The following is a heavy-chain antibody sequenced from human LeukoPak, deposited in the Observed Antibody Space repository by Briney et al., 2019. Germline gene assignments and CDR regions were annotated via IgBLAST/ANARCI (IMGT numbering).Heavy chain of an antibody. Sequence: SGGSLRLSCAASGFTFSIYGMHWVRQAPGKGLEWVAIIWYDGSNKYYADSVKGRFTISRDNSKNTVYLQMNSLRAEDTAVYYCARDTATYYFDYWGQGTLVTVSS. V-gene: IGHV3-33*01. CDR2: IWYDGSNK. D-gene: IGHD5-18*01. J-gene: IGHJ4*02. CDR1: GFTFSIYG. CDR3: ARDTATYYFDY.